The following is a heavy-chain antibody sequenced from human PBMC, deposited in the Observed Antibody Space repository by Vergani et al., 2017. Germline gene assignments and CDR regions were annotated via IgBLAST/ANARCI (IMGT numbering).Heavy chain of an antibody. CDR3: ATKSCGTPGCQIGYFRE. CDR1: GFTSSYYG. D-gene: IGHD1-1*01. Sequence: QVQLVESAGGVVQPGGSLRLSCVVSGFTSSYYGMHWVRQAPGKVLEWVAVISYDGTQKYYADSVKGRFTISRDNSKSTLYLQMNSLRTEDTAVYYCATKSCGTPGCQIGYFREWGQGTLVTVSS. CDR2: ISYDGTQK. J-gene: IGHJ1*01. V-gene: IGHV3-30*03.